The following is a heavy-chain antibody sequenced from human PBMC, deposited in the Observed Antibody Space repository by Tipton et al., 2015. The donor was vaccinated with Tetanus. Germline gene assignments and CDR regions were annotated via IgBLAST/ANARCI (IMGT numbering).Heavy chain of an antibody. J-gene: IGHJ4*02. D-gene: IGHD2-2*01. CDR3: ARQCVVPAAENDYGDNAFDS. V-gene: IGHV4-59*04. Sequence: TLSLTCTVSGGSISGYFWTWIRQPPGKGLECIGYVFYSGNTYYNPALKSRVTISVDTSKNQFSLKLSSVTAADTAVYYCARQCVVPAAENDYGDNAFDSWGQGTLVTVSS. CDR1: GGSISGYF. CDR2: VFYSGNT.